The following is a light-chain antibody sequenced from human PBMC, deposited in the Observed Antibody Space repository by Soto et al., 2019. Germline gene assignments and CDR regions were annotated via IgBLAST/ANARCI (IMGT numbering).Light chain of an antibody. Sequence: EIVLTQSPGTLSLSPGERATLSCRASQSVSSSYLAWYQQKPGQAPRLLIYGASSRATSIPDRFSSRGSGTVSTPTISRLEAEDSVFYCRQQNGSSPRYTFGQGTKLEIK. V-gene: IGKV3-20*01. CDR2: GAS. CDR3: QQNGSSPRYT. J-gene: IGKJ2*01. CDR1: QSVSSSY.